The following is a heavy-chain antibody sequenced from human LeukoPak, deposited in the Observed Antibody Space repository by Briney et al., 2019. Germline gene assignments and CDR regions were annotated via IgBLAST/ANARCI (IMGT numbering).Heavy chain of an antibody. D-gene: IGHD6-13*01. J-gene: IGHJ4*02. CDR3: AKGAGAAAGTE. CDR1: GFTFSNFW. Sequence: GGSLRLSCAAAGFTFSNFWMSWVRQAPGKGLEWVANIKQDGSEKYYVDSVKGRFTISRDNTRKSLYLQMNSLRAEDTAVYYCAKGAGAAAGTEWGQGTLVTVSS. CDR2: IKQDGSEK. V-gene: IGHV3-7*03.